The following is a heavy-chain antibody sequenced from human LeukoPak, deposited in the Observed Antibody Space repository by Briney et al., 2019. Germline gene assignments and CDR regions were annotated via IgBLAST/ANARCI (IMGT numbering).Heavy chain of an antibody. J-gene: IGHJ4*02. CDR2: ITWSGGST. V-gene: IGHV3-20*04. CDR1: GFTFDGYG. CDR3: ARDGDGSGIGHGLFDD. D-gene: IGHD3-10*01. Sequence: PGGSLRLSCAASGFTFDGYGLSWVRQAPGKGLEWVSGITWSGGSTGYVDSVKGRFSISRDNAKNSLYLQMNSLRAEDTALYYCARDGDGSGIGHGLFDDWGQGTLVTVSS.